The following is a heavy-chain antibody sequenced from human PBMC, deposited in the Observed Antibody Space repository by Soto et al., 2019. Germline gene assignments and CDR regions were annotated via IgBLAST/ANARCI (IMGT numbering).Heavy chain of an antibody. Sequence: ASVKVSCKASGYTFTGYYMHWVRQAPGQGLEWMGWINPNSGGTNYAQKFQGWVTMTRDTSISTAYMELSRLRSDDTAVYYCARSRVRGAQPYDYWGQGTLVTVSS. CDR2: INPNSGGT. J-gene: IGHJ4*02. D-gene: IGHD3-10*01. CDR1: GYTFTGYY. CDR3: ARSRVRGAQPYDY. V-gene: IGHV1-2*04.